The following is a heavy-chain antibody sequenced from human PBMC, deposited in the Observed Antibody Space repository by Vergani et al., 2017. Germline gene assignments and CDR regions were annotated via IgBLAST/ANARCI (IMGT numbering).Heavy chain of an antibody. CDR1: GYTFSTYG. V-gene: IGHV1-18*01. Sequence: QVQLVQSGAEVKKPGASVKVSCKASGYTFSTYGISWVRQAPGQGLEWMGWISAYNGNTNYPEKFQGRLTMTTDTSTRTAYMELRSLRSDDTAVYYCATTIFGVVGSLGYWGQGTLVTVSS. J-gene: IGHJ4*02. CDR2: ISAYNGNT. D-gene: IGHD3-3*01. CDR3: ATTIFGVVGSLGY.